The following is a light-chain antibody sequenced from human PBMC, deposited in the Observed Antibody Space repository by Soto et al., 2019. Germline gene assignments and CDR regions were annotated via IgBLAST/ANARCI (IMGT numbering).Light chain of an antibody. J-gene: IGLJ1*01. CDR1: RSDVGGYNY. CDR3: CSHAGSYTYV. CDR2: DVS. V-gene: IGLV2-11*01. Sequence: QSVLAQPRSVSGSPGQSVTISCTGTRSDVGGYNYVSWYQQHPGKAPKVMIYDVSKRLSGVPDRFSGSKSGNTASLTISGLQAEDEADYYCCSHAGSYTYVFGTGTKLTVL.